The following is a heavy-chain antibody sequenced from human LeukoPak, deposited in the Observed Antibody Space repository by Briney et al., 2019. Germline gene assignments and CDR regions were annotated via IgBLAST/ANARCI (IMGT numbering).Heavy chain of an antibody. Sequence: PSETLSLTCTVSGGSISSYYWSWIRQPPGKGLEWIGYMYYSGSTNYNPSLKSRVTMSVDTSKNHFSLKMSSVTAADTAVYYCFLGTMEDYYYYGMDVWGQGTTVTVSS. CDR2: MYYSGST. CDR1: GGSISSYY. V-gene: IGHV4-59*01. D-gene: IGHD7-27*01. J-gene: IGHJ6*02. CDR3: FLGTMEDYYYYGMDV.